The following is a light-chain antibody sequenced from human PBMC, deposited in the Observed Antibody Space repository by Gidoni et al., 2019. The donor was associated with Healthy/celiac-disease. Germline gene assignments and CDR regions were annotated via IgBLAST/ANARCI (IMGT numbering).Light chain of an antibody. V-gene: IGLV2-14*01. J-gene: IGLJ3*02. CDR3: SSYTSSSTRV. Sequence: QSALTQPASVSGSPGQSITISCTGTSSDVGCYNYVSWYQQHPGKAPKLMIYDVSNRPSWVSNRFSGSKSGNTASLTISGLQAEDEADYYCSSYTSSSTRVFGGGTKLTVL. CDR2: DVS. CDR1: SSDVGCYNY.